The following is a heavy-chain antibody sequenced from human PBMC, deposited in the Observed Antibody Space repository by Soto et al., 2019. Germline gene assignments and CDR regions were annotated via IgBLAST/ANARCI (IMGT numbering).Heavy chain of an antibody. D-gene: IGHD4-17*01. V-gene: IGHV3-23*01. CDR1: GYSFTSYA. CDR2: ISGSGGST. Sequence: GESLKISCKGSGYSFTSYAMSWVRQAPGKGLEWVSAISGSGGSTYYADSVKGRFTISRDNSKNTLYLQMNSLRAKDTAVYYCAKSPTVTTFSDYWGQGTLVTVSS. CDR3: AKSPTVTTFSDY. J-gene: IGHJ4*02.